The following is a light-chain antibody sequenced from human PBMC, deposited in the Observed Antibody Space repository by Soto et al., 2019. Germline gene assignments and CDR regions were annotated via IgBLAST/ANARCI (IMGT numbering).Light chain of an antibody. CDR1: QSVSSY. J-gene: IGKJ2*01. V-gene: IGKV3-11*01. CDR3: QQRSNWPGT. CDR2: DAS. Sequence: EIVLTQSPATLSLSPGERATLSCRASQSVSSYLAWYQQKPGQAPRLLIYDASNRATGIPARFSGSGSGTDFTLTIISLEPEDVAVYYCQQRSNWPGTFGQGTKLEIK.